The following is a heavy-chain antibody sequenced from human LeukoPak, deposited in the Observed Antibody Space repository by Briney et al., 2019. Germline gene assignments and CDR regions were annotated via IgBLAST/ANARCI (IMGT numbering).Heavy chain of an antibody. Sequence: PGGSLRLSCAASGFTFSSHWMSWVRQAPGKGLEWVANIKQDGSEKYYVDSVKGRFTISRDNAKNSLYLQMNSLRAEDTAVYYCARDGVYCSSTSCGSYYYYGMDVWGQGTTVTVSS. V-gene: IGHV3-7*01. D-gene: IGHD2-2*01. CDR3: ARDGVYCSSTSCGSYYYYGMDV. CDR2: IKQDGSEK. CDR1: GFTFSSHW. J-gene: IGHJ6*02.